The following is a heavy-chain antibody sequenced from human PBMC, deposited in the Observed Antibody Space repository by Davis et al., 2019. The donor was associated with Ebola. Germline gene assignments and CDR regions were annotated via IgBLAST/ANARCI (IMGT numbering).Heavy chain of an antibody. Sequence: PGGSLRLSCAASGLSFSSYIMNWVRQAPGKGLEWVSSINSRNSVNYADSVKGRFTISRDNTGNSLHLQMSRLRAEDTAVYYCFGLVLMGPYYFDHWGHGTLVTVSS. CDR1: GLSFSSYI. CDR3: FGLVLMGPYYFDH. V-gene: IGHV3-21*01. D-gene: IGHD3/OR15-3a*01. J-gene: IGHJ4*01. CDR2: INSRNSV.